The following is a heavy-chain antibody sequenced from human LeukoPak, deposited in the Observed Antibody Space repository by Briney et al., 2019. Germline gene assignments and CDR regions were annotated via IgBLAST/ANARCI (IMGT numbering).Heavy chain of an antibody. J-gene: IGHJ4*02. V-gene: IGHV4-39*01. CDR2: IYYSGST. CDR3: ARSRTGTTRFLDY. CDR1: GGSISSSSYY. Sequence: SETLSLTRTVSGGSISSSSYYWGWIRQPPGKGLEWIGSIYYSGSTYYNPSLKSRVTISVDTSKNQFSLKLSSVTAADTAVYYCARSRTGTTRFLDYWGQGTLVTVSS. D-gene: IGHD1-1*01.